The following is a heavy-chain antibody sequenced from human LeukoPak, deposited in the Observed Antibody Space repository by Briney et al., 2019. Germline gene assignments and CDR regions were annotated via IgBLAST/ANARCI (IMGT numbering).Heavy chain of an antibody. Sequence: QPGGSLRLSCAASGFTFIGSAMHWVRQAPGKGLEWVATISFDGSNEYYADSVEGRFTISRDNSKNTLYLQMNSLRAEDTALYFCAKESGWLQSYFDYWGQGTLVTVSS. CDR3: AKESGWLQSYFDY. J-gene: IGHJ4*02. D-gene: IGHD5-24*01. CDR1: GFTFIGSA. V-gene: IGHV3-30-3*01. CDR2: ISFDGSNE.